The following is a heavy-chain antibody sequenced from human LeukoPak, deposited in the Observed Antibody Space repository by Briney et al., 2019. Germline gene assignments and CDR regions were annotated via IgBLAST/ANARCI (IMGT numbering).Heavy chain of an antibody. CDR3: ARGRAGNEKEWLFPTHYYYYYMDV. J-gene: IGHJ6*03. D-gene: IGHD3-3*01. Sequence: GGSLRLPCAASGFTFSSYGMHWVRQAPGKGLEWVAFIRYDGSNKYYADSVKGRFTISRDNSKNTLYLQMNSLRAEDTAVYYCARGRAGNEKEWLFPTHYYYYYMDVWGKGTTVTVSS. V-gene: IGHV3-30*02. CDR1: GFTFSSYG. CDR2: IRYDGSNK.